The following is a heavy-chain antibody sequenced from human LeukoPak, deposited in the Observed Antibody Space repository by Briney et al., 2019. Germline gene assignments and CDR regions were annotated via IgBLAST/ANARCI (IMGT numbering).Heavy chain of an antibody. CDR3: AKVTNWNDLEGIDY. D-gene: IGHD4-17*01. J-gene: IGHJ4*02. CDR1: GFTFSSYA. Sequence: GGSLRLSCAASGFTFSSYAMSWVRQAPGKGLEWVAVMSDDGNNKYYADFVKGRFTISRDNFKNTLYLQMNSLRTEDTAVYYCAKVTNWNDLEGIDYWGQGTLVTVSS. V-gene: IGHV3-30*18. CDR2: MSDDGNNK.